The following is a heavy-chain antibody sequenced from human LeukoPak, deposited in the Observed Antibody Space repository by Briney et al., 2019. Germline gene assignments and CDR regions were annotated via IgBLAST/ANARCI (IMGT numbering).Heavy chain of an antibody. J-gene: IGHJ6*03. CDR2: ISTSSSYI. V-gene: IGHV3-21*01. CDR1: GFTFSSYS. Sequence: GGSLRLSCAASGFTFSSYSMNWVRQAPGKGLEWVSFISTSSSYIHNADSVKGRFTIPRENAENSLYLQMNSLRAEDTAVYYCARAAIAAARIYYYMDVWGKGTTVTVSS. D-gene: IGHD6-13*01. CDR3: ARAAIAAARIYYYMDV.